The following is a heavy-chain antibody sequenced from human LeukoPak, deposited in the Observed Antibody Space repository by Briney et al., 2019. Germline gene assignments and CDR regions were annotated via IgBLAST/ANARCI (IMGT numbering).Heavy chain of an antibody. D-gene: IGHD2-15*01. V-gene: IGHV3-9*01. CDR1: GLNGDDLD. Sequence: RRPCSETGLNGDDLDMDGVRQVKEKGLEWGSGISWTGGSIGYADSVKGLFTISRYNAKNSLNLQMNSLRAEDTAVYHCARFGYVAAVDVWGQGTPVTVSS. CDR2: ISWTGGSI. J-gene: IGHJ4*02. CDR3: ARFGYVAAVDV.